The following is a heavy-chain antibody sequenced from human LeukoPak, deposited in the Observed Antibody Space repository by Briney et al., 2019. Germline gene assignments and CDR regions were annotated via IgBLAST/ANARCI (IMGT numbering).Heavy chain of an antibody. CDR1: GYTFTGYY. CDR3: ATEKGAAAGNDY. D-gene: IGHD6-13*01. Sequence: ASVKVSCKASGYTFTGYYMHWVRQAPGQGLEWMGWINPNSGGTNYAQKFQGRVTMTEDTSTDTAYMELSSLRSEDTAVYYCATEKGAAAGNDYWGQGTLVTVSS. V-gene: IGHV1-2*02. CDR2: INPNSGGT. J-gene: IGHJ4*02.